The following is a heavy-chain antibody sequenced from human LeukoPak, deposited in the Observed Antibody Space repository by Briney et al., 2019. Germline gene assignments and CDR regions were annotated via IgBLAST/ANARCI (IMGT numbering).Heavy chain of an antibody. CDR3: ARELRVKSYDSSGRHY. CDR1: GFTVSSNY. D-gene: IGHD3-22*01. V-gene: IGHV3-48*01. Sequence: GGSLRLSCAASGFTVSSNYMSWVRQAPGKGLEWVSYISSSSSTIYYADSVKGRFTISRDNAKNSLYLQMNSLRAEDTAVYYCARELRVKSYDSSGRHYWGQGTLVTVSS. CDR2: ISSSSSTI. J-gene: IGHJ4*02.